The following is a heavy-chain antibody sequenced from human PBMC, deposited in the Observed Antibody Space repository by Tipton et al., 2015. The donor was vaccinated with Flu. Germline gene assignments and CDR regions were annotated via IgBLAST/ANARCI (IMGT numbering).Heavy chain of an antibody. CDR2: IYHSGTT. D-gene: IGHD3-10*02. CDR1: GYSIRSAYY. CDR3: ARHTGDSVRGVIDY. V-gene: IGHV4-38-2*01. Sequence: TLSLTCSVSGYSIRSAYYWGWVRRPPGKGREWIGTIYHSGTTYYNPSLKSRLTISVDTSNNQFSLRLSSVTAADTAGYYCARHTGDSVRGVIDYWGQGTLVTVSS. J-gene: IGHJ4*02.